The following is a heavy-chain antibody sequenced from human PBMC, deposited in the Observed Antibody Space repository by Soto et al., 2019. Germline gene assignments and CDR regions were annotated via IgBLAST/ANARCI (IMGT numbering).Heavy chain of an antibody. CDR1: GFTFTRYS. J-gene: IGHJ4*02. V-gene: IGHV3-21*06. CDR3: ARGELWFDY. D-gene: IGHD5-18*01. Sequence: EMQLLESGGGLVQPGGSLRLSCAASGFTFTRYSMNWVRQAPGKGLEWVSSISSTTNYIYYGDSMKGRFTISRDNAKNSLYLQMNSLRAEDTAIYYCARGELWFDYWGQGTLVTVSS. CDR2: ISSTTNYI.